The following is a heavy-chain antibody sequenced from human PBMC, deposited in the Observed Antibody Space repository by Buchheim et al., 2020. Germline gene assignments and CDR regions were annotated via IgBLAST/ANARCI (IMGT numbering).Heavy chain of an antibody. CDR3: AGDCSSTSCYGGDY. CDR2: IKQDGSEK. J-gene: IGHJ4*02. D-gene: IGHD2-2*01. CDR1: GFTFSSYW. V-gene: IGHV3-7*01. Sequence: EVQLVESGGGLVQPGGSLRLSCAASGFTFSSYWMSWVRQAPGKGLELVANIKQDGSEKYYVDSLKGRFTISSVNAKNSLYLQMNSLRAEDTAVYYCAGDCSSTSCYGGDYWGQGTL.